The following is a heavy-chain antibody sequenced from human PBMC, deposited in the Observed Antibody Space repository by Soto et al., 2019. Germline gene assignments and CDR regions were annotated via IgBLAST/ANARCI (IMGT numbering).Heavy chain of an antibody. V-gene: IGHV3-13*05. Sequence: EVQLVESGGGLVQPGGSLRLSCEASGFTFRNYDMHWVRQGTGKGLEWVSGISAAGDPAYADFVEGRFTISRENAKKSFLLLMNRLRVGATAVYSCARTDRDFYGLDVWGQGTTVIVSS. CDR3: ARTDRDFYGLDV. CDR2: ISAAGDP. J-gene: IGHJ6*02. CDR1: GFTFRNYD.